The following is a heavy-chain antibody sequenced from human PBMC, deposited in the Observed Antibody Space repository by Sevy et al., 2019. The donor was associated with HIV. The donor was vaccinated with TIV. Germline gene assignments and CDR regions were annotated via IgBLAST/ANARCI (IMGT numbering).Heavy chain of an antibody. D-gene: IGHD6-19*01. CDR1: GYFFTGYY. V-gene: IGHV1-2*06. J-gene: IGHJ4*02. Sequence: ASVNVSCKASGYFFTGYYLHWVRQTPGQGLEWIGRINPNSDGTNYAQNFQGRVTMTRDTSISTAYMELSRLRSDDTAVYYCARGGGYSSGWWTFDYWGQGTLVTVSS. CDR2: INPNSDGT. CDR3: ARGGGYSSGWWTFDY.